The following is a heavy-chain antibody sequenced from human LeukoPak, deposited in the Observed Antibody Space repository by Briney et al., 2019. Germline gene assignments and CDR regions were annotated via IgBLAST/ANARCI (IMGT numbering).Heavy chain of an antibody. Sequence: PGGSLRLSCAASGFTFSSYAMGWVRQAPGKGLEWVSAITASGGNTYYADSVKGRFTISRDNSKNTLYLQVNSLRAEDTAVYYCAKGNGYSYGRYXFDXWGQGXLVTV. J-gene: IGHJ4*02. D-gene: IGHD5-18*01. CDR2: ITASGGNT. CDR3: AKGNGYSYGRYXFDX. V-gene: IGHV3-23*01. CDR1: GFTFSSYA.